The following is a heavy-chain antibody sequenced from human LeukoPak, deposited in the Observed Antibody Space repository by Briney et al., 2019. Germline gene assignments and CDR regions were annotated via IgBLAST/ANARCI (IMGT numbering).Heavy chain of an antibody. J-gene: IGHJ4*02. D-gene: IGHD5-18*01. CDR2: IYTSGST. CDR1: GYSINSGDY. Sequence: SETLSLTCTVSGYSINSGDYWGWIRQPAGKGLERIGRIYTSGSTNYNPSLKSRVTISVDTSKNQFSLKLSSVTAADTAVYYCASGLGTGGYSYGYNYWGQGTLVTVSS. CDR3: ASGLGTGGYSYGYNY. V-gene: IGHV4-61*02.